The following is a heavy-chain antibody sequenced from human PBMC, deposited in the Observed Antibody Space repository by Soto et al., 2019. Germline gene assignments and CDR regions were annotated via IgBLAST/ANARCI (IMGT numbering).Heavy chain of an antibody. CDR1: GYTFTGYY. Sequence: QVQLVQSGAEMKKPGASVKVSCKASGYTFTGYYMHWVRQAPGQGLEWMGWINPNSGGTNYAQKFQGWVTMTRDTSISTAYMELSRLRSDDTAVYYCARGGSLYYDILTGPYYFDYWGQGTLVTVSS. CDR3: ARGGSLYYDILTGPYYFDY. D-gene: IGHD3-9*01. V-gene: IGHV1-2*04. CDR2: INPNSGGT. J-gene: IGHJ4*02.